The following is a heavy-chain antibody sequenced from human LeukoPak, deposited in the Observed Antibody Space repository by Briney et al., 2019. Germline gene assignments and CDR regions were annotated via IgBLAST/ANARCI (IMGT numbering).Heavy chain of an antibody. CDR3: ARTVATRSFDY. D-gene: IGHD5-12*01. CDR1: GFTFNTFW. J-gene: IGHJ4*02. Sequence: GGSLRLSCAASGFTFNTFWMSWVRQAPGKGLEWVATIKEDGSERYYVDSVKGRFTISRDNAKNSLYLQVKSLRAEDTAVYYCARTVATRSFDYWGQGTLVTVSS. V-gene: IGHV3-7*01. CDR2: IKEDGSER.